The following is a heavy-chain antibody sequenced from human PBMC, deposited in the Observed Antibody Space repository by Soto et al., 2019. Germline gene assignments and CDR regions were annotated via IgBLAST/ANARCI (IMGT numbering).Heavy chain of an antibody. CDR1: GGSISSGGYS. V-gene: IGHV4-30-2*01. J-gene: IGHJ5*02. D-gene: IGHD3-9*01. Sequence: QLQLQESGSGLVKPSQTLSLTCAVSGGSISSGGYSWSWIRQPPGKGLEWIGYIYHSGGTYYNPSLKSRVTISVDRSKNQFSLKLSSVTAADTAVYYCASRYYDILTGSHWFDPWGQGTLVTVSS. CDR3: ASRYYDILTGSHWFDP. CDR2: IYHSGGT.